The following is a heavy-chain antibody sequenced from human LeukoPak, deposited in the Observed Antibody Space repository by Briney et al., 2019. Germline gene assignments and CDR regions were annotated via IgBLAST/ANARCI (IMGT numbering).Heavy chain of an antibody. Sequence: GESLKISCKGSGYSFTSYWIGWVRQMPGKGLEWMGIIYPGDSDTRYSPSFQGQVTISADKSISTAYLQWSSLKASDTAMYYCAGHSLLVGATVYYYYGMDVWGQGTTVTVSS. CDR2: IYPGDSDT. CDR3: AGHSLLVGATVYYYYGMDV. CDR1: GYSFTSYW. J-gene: IGHJ6*02. V-gene: IGHV5-51*01. D-gene: IGHD1-26*01.